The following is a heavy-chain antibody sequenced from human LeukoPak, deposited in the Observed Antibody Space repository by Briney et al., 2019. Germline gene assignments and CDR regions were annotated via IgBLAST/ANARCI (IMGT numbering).Heavy chain of an antibody. V-gene: IGHV3-23*01. CDR3: ARDGVVVPAAMEGYYFDY. Sequence: GGSLRLSCAASGFTFGSYGMSWVRQAPGKGLEWVSFITPNADRASYADSVKGRFTISRDNPRNTLYLQMNSLRAEDTAVYYCARDGVVVPAAMEGYYFDYWGQGTLVTVSS. CDR1: GFTFGSYG. CDR2: ITPNADRA. J-gene: IGHJ4*02. D-gene: IGHD2-2*01.